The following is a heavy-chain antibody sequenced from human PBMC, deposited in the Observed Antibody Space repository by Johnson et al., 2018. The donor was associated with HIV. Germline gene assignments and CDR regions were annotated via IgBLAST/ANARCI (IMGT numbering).Heavy chain of an antibody. J-gene: IGHJ3*02. D-gene: IGHD7-27*01. CDR2: IQYDGSNK. V-gene: IGHV3-30*02. CDR1: GFTFRDYG. CDR3: ARDFGLFLGKDDAFDI. Sequence: QVQLVESGGGVVQPRGSLRLSCAASGFTFRDYGMHWVRQAPGKGLEWVAFIQYDGSNKYYADYVRGRLTISRDNSKNTLYLQMNSLVAEDTAVYYCARDFGLFLGKDDAFDIWGQGTMVTVSS.